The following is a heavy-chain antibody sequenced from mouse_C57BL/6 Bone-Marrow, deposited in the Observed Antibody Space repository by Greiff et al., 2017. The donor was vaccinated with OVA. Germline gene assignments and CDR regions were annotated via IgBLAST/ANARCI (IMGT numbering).Heavy chain of an antibody. CDR1: GFTFSSYA. CDR3: ARDSSGYVVFDY. V-gene: IGHV5-4*01. Sequence: EVQGVESGGGLVKPGGSLKLSCAASGFTFSSYALSWVRQTPEKRLEWVATISDGGSYTYYPDNVKGRFTISRDNAKNNLYLQMSHLKSEDTARYYCARDSSGYVVFDYWGQGTTLTVSS. J-gene: IGHJ2*01. CDR2: ISDGGSYT. D-gene: IGHD3-2*02.